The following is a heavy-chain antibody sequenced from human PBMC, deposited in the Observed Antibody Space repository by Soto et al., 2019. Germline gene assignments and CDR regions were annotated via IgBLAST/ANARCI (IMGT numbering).Heavy chain of an antibody. Sequence: SETLSLTCAFSVVSVRSNNWWFWVRQPPGKGLEWIGEIHHRESTNLNPSLKSRVTISVDRSKNEFSLKVKSVTAADTAVYYCGCRVEDISYDYYGMDVWGQGTTVTVSS. D-gene: IGHD2-15*01. CDR1: VVSVRSNNW. CDR2: IHHREST. J-gene: IGHJ6*01. CDR3: GCRVEDISYDYYGMDV. V-gene: IGHV4-4*02.